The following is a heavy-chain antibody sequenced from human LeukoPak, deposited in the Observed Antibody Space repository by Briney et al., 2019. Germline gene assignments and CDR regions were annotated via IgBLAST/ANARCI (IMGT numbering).Heavy chain of an antibody. CDR1: GDSVSSNSAA. Sequence: SQTLSLTCAISGDSVSSNSAAWNWIRQSPSRGLEWLGRTYYRSKWYNDYAVSVKSRITINPGTSKNQFSLQLNSVTPEDTAVYYCARDGSGSYYPYYYYGMDVWGKGTTVTVSS. CDR3: ARDGSGSYYPYYYYGMDV. V-gene: IGHV6-1*01. J-gene: IGHJ6*04. CDR2: TYYRSKWYN. D-gene: IGHD3-10*01.